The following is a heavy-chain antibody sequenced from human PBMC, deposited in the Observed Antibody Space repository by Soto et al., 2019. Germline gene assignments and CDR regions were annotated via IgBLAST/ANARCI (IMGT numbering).Heavy chain of an antibody. CDR3: ARSVAVSGLDY. D-gene: IGHD6-19*01. CDR1: GFTLSSYS. Sequence: QVQLVESGGGVVQPGRSLRLSCAASGFTLSSYSMHWVRQAPGKGLEWVGVISYDGNKKYYRDSVKGRFSISRDTSNNTVHLQMNSLRADDTAVYYCARSVAVSGLDYWGQGSLVTVSA. CDR2: ISYDGNKK. J-gene: IGHJ4*02. V-gene: IGHV3-30-3*01.